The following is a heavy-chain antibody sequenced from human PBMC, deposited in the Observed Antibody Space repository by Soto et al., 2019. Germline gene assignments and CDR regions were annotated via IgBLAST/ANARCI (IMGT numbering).Heavy chain of an antibody. CDR2: ISAYNGNT. Sequence: ASVKVSCKASGYTFISSDITWVRQAPGQGLEWMGWISAYNGNTNVPQNLQGRVILTTDTSTETAYMELRRLRSDGTARYYCARCRSPGQPPCDASDPWGQGSVVTVFS. D-gene: IGHD6-19*01. CDR3: ARCRSPGQPPCDASDP. V-gene: IGHV1-18*04. CDR1: GYTFISSD. J-gene: IGHJ5*02.